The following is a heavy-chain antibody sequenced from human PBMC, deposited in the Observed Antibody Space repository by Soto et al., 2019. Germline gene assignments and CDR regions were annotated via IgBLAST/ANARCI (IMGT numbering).Heavy chain of an antibody. CDR1: GFTFVASA. V-gene: IGHV3-73*01. J-gene: IGHJ4*02. CDR3: NRRDYYDSSGLFEY. D-gene: IGHD3-22*01. Sequence: VLSPRLSWAASGFTFVASAMHWVLQASGTGLEWVGRIRSKASSYATAYAASVKGRLTISRDDSKNTAYLQMNSLKTEDTAVYYCNRRDYYDSSGLFEYWGKGTLVTVSS. CDR2: IRSKASSYAT.